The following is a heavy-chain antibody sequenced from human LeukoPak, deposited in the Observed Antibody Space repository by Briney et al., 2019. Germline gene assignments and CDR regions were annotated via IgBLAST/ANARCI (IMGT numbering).Heavy chain of an antibody. V-gene: IGHV3-23*01. Sequence: GGSLRLSCAASGFTFSSYAMSWVRQAPGKGLEWVSAISGSGGSTYYADSVKGRFTISRDNSKNTLYLQMNSLRAEDTAVYYCAKDPFGCSGGSCYPGSGSPFDYRGQGTLVTVSS. CDR1: GFTFSSYA. CDR3: AKDPFGCSGGSCYPGSGSPFDY. J-gene: IGHJ4*02. CDR2: ISGSGGST. D-gene: IGHD2-15*01.